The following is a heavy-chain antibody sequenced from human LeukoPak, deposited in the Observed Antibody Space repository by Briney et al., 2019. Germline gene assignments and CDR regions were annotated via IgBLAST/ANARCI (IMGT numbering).Heavy chain of an antibody. Sequence: GGSLRLSCAASGFTFSSYGMNWVRQAPGKGLEWVSGINWSGGSTGYADPLRGRFTISRDNAKNSLYLQMDSLRAEDTALYYCARAPITSPFYFDYWGQGTLVTVSS. CDR3: ARAPITSPFYFDY. D-gene: IGHD2-2*01. J-gene: IGHJ4*02. CDR2: INWSGGST. V-gene: IGHV3-20*04. CDR1: GFTFSSYG.